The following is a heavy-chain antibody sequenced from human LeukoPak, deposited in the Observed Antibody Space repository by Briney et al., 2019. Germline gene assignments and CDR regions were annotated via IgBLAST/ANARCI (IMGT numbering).Heavy chain of an antibody. CDR1: GGSFSGYY. V-gene: IGHV4-34*01. J-gene: IGHJ4*02. D-gene: IGHD6-13*01. CDR2: INHSGST. CDR3: ARDGQMEQQLVPFDY. Sequence: PSETLSLTCAVYGGSFSGYYWSWIRQSPGKGLEWIGEINHSGSTNYNPSLKSRVTISVDTSKNQFSLKLSSVTAADTAVYYCARDGQMEQQLVPFDYWGQGTLVTVSS.